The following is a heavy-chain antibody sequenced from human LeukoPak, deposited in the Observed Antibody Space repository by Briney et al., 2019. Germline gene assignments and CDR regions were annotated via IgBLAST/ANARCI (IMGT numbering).Heavy chain of an antibody. J-gene: IGHJ4*02. CDR1: GGSGSSDD. CDR3: ASSTSYLGQTFDY. CDR2: IYTSGST. Sequence: ANPTRPWRVSGGSGSSDDWGGIRQPQGKGLEWIGYIYTSGSTNYNPSLKSRVTISVDTSKNQFSLKLSSATAADTAVYYCASSTSYLGQTFDYWGQGTLVTVSS. D-gene: IGHD2-2*01. V-gene: IGHV4-4*09.